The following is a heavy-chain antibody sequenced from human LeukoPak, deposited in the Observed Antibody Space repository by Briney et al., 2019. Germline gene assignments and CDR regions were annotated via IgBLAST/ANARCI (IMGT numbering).Heavy chain of an antibody. V-gene: IGHV3-21*04. D-gene: IGHD2-2*01. J-gene: IGHJ4*02. CDR2: ISTNSSYI. CDR3: ARKFTQDSGVPASTRAYFDY. Sequence: SLSLSCAASGFTFHNYTMNWVRQAPGTGLEGVSSISTNSSYIYYADSVKGRFTISRDNARNSLYLQMNSLRAEDTAVYYCARKFTQDSGVPASTRAYFDYWGQGTLVTVSS. CDR1: GFTFHNYT.